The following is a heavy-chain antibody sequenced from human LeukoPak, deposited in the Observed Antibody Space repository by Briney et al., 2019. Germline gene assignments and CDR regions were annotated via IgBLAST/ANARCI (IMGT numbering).Heavy chain of an antibody. D-gene: IGHD5-12*01. CDR2: ISGSGGST. CDR3: AKAGRGEDIVATIIDY. CDR1: GFTFSSYA. V-gene: IGHV3-23*01. Sequence: GGSLRLSCAASGFTFSSYAMSWVRQAPGKGLEWVSAISGSGGSTYYADSVKGRFTISRDNSKNTLYLQMNSLRAEDTAVYYCAKAGRGEDIVATIIDYWGQGTLVTVSS. J-gene: IGHJ4*02.